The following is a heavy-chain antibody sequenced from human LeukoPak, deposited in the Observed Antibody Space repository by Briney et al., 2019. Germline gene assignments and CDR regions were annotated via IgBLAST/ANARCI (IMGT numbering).Heavy chain of an antibody. J-gene: IGHJ4*02. CDR3: AREDGYCSGANCYSYFDS. CDR1: GFIFSNSW. D-gene: IGHD2-15*01. Sequence: GGSLRLSCVGSGFIFSNSWMSWVRQAPGKGLEWVAYIKKTGIETYYVDSVKGRFTITRDNARNSLFLQMNNLRAEDTAVYYCAREDGYCSGANCYSYFDSWGQGTLVTVSS. CDR2: IKKTGIET. V-gene: IGHV3-7*01.